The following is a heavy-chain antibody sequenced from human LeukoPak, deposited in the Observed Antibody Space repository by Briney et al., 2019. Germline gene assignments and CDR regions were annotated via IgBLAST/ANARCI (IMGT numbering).Heavy chain of an antibody. Sequence: PSETLSLTCTVSGGSISSGSYYWSWIRQPAGKGLEWIGRIYTSGSTNYNPSLKSRVTISVDTSKNQFSLKLSSVTAADTAVYYCAREDIAAAGPHNWFDPWGQGTLVTVSS. CDR2: IYTSGST. D-gene: IGHD6-13*01. CDR1: GGSISSGSYY. CDR3: AREDIAAAGPHNWFDP. V-gene: IGHV4-61*02. J-gene: IGHJ5*02.